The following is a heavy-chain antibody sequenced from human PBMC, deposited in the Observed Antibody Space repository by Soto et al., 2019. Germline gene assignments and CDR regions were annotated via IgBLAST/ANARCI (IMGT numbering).Heavy chain of an antibody. Sequence: QVQLVESGGGVVQPGRSLRVSCVASGFTFSNFAMYWVRRAPGNGLEWVALISYDGDNQYYADSLKRRFTISRDNSKNTLYLQMNSPRVGDTAVYYCARRIPVSGPYGAFDIWGQGTMVTVSS. J-gene: IGHJ3*02. V-gene: IGHV3-30*03. CDR1: GFTFSNFA. CDR3: ARRIPVSGPYGAFDI. D-gene: IGHD2-21*01. CDR2: ISYDGDNQ.